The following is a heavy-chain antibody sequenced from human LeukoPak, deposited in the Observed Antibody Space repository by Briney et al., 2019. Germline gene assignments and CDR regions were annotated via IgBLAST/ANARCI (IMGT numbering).Heavy chain of an antibody. CDR3: AKGRQLLDP. CDR1: GFIFSNFA. CDR2: ISGSSGTI. J-gene: IGHJ5*02. Sequence: PGGSLRLSCAASGFIFSNFAMSWVRQTPGKGLEWVASISGSSGTIDYADSVKGRFTISRDNSNNAHYLQMNSLRPEDTAVYYCAKGRQLLDPWGQGTLVTASS. D-gene: IGHD1-7*01. V-gene: IGHV3-23*01.